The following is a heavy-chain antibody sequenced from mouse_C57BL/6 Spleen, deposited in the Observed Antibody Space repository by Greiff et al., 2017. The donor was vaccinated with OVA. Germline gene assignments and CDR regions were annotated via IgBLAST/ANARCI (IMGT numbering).Heavy chain of an antibody. Sequence: EVKLMESGGDLVKPGGSLKLSCAASGFTFSSYGMSWVRQTPDKRLEWVAPISSGGSYTYYPDSVKGRFTLSRDNAKNTLYLQMSSLKSEDTAWYYCSRQGDGGFFDYWGQGTTLTVSS. CDR2: ISSGGSYT. D-gene: IGHD3-3*01. V-gene: IGHV5-6*01. J-gene: IGHJ2*01. CDR1: GFTFSSYG. CDR3: SRQGDGGFFDY.